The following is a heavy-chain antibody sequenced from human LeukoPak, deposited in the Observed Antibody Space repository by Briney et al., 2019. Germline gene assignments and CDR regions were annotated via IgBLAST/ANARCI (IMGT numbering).Heavy chain of an antibody. CDR3: ARVPDEINYYYYGMDV. D-gene: IGHD1-14*01. CDR1: GGSVSSGSYY. CDR2: IYYSGST. V-gene: IGHV4-61*01. Sequence: SEALSLTCTVSGGSVSSGSYYWSWIRQPPGKGLEWIRYIYYSGSTNYNPSLKSRVTISVDTSKNQFSLKLSSVTAADTAVYYCARVPDEINYYYYGMDVWGQGTTVTVSS. J-gene: IGHJ6*02.